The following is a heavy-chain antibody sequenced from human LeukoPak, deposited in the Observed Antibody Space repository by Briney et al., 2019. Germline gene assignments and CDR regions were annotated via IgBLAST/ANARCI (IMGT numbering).Heavy chain of an antibody. CDR3: ARAPRYRLGVSTIFDY. V-gene: IGHV4-59*12. J-gene: IGHJ4*02. D-gene: IGHD1-1*01. CDR1: GGSISSYY. CDR2: IYYSGST. Sequence: ETSETLSLTCTVSGGSISSYYWSWIRQPPGKGLEWIGYIYYSGSTNYNPSLKSRVTISVDTSKNQFSLKLCSVTAADTAVYYCARAPRYRLGVSTIFDYWGQGTLVTVSS.